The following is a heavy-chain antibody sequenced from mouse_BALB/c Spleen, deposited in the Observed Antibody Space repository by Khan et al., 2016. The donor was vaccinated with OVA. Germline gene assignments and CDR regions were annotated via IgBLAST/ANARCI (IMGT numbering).Heavy chain of an antibody. D-gene: IGHD1-1*01. CDR2: ISYSGVT. CDR3: ARGNYYGYYFDY. CDR1: GYSITSGYA. Sequence: VRLQQSGPGLVKPSQSLSLTCTVTGYSITSGYAWNWIRQFPGNKLEWMGYISYSGVTSYNPSLKSRISITRDTSKNQFFLQLNSLTTEDTATYYCARGNYYGYYFDYWGQGTTLTVSS. J-gene: IGHJ2*01. V-gene: IGHV3-2*02.